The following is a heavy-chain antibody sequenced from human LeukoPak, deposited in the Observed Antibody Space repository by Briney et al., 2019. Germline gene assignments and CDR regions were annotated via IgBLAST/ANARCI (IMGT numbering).Heavy chain of an antibody. V-gene: IGHV3-21*01. CDR2: IGTSTSYI. CDR3: ARHRTASDY. Sequence: GGSLRLSCAASGFTFSTYIMNWVRQTPGKGLEWVSSIGTSTSYIYYADSVKGRFTISRDNAKNSLSLQMNSLRAEDTAVYYCARHRTASDYWGQGTLVTVSS. D-gene: IGHD3-16*02. J-gene: IGHJ4*02. CDR1: GFTFSTYI.